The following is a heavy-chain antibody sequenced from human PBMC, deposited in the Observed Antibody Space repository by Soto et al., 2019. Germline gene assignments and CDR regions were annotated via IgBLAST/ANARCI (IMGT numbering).Heavy chain of an antibody. J-gene: IGHJ3*02. D-gene: IGHD4-4*01. CDR1: GFTFSSYW. CDR3: ASLTVTTNDAFDI. V-gene: IGHV3-7*01. Sequence: GGSLRLSCAASGFTFSSYWMSWVRQAPGKGLEWVANIKQDGSEKYYVDSVKGRFTISRDNAKNSLYLQMNSLRAEDTAVYCCASLTVTTNDAFDIWGQGTMVTVSS. CDR2: IKQDGSEK.